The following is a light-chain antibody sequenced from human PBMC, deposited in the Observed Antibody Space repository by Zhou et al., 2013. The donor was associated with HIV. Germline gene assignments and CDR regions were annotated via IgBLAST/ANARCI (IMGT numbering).Light chain of an antibody. J-gene: IGKJ1*01. CDR1: QGIGNY. V-gene: IGKV1-39*01. CDR3: QQSFSTLWT. CDR2: SAS. Sequence: DIQMTQSPSSLSASVGDTVTITCRASQGIGNYLNWYQQTPGKAPKLLISSASNLQNGVPSRFSGSPSGPDFTLTISSLQPEDFATYFCQQSFSTLWTFGQGTKVE.